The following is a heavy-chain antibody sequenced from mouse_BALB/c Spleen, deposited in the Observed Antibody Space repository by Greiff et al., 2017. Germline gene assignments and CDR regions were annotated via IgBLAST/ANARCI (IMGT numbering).Heavy chain of an antibody. CDR3: ARKGGYYGSSWFAY. CDR1: GFTFSSYT. J-gene: IGHJ3*01. Sequence: EVKLVESGGGLVQPGGSLKLSCAASGFTFSSYTMSWVRQTPEKRLEWVAYISNGGGSTYYPDTVKGRFTISRDNAKNTLYLQMSSLKSEDTAMYYCARKGGYYGSSWFAYWGQGTLVTVSA. D-gene: IGHD1-1*01. V-gene: IGHV5-12-2*01. CDR2: ISNGGGST.